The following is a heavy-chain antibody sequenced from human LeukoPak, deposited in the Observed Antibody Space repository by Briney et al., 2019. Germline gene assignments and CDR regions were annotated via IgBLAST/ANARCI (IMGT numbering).Heavy chain of an antibody. CDR3: AKSTSKQQLVRGYFDY. CDR1: GFTFSSYA. V-gene: IGHV3-23*01. J-gene: IGHJ4*02. Sequence: GGSLRLSCAASGFTFSSYATSWVRQAPGKGLEWVSAISGSGGSTYYADSVKGRFTISRDNSKNTLYLQMNSLRAEDTAVYYCAKSTSKQQLVRGYFDYWGQGTLVPVSS. CDR2: ISGSGGST. D-gene: IGHD6-13*01.